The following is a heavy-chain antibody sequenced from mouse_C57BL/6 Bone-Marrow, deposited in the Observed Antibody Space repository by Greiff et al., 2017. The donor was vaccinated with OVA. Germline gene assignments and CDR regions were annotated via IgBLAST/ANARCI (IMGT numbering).Heavy chain of an antibody. D-gene: IGHD2-2*01. CDR1: GFTFSSYG. Sequence: EVQLVKSGGDLVKPGGSLKLSCAASGFTFSSYGMSWVRQTPDKRLEWVATISSGGSYTYYPDSVKGRFTISRDNAKNTLYLQMSSLKSEDTAMYYCARHRYGYDGAYWGQGTLVTVSA. CDR3: ARHRYGYDGAY. CDR2: ISSGGSYT. J-gene: IGHJ3*01. V-gene: IGHV5-6*01.